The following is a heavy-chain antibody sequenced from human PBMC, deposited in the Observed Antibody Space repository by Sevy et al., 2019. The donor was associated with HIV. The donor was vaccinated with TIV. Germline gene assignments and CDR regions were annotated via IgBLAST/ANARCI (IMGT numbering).Heavy chain of an antibody. Sequence: GGSLRLSCAASGFTFSSYAMSWVRQAPGKGLEWVSAISGSGGETYYAHSVKGRFTISRDNSKNTLYLQMNSLRADDTAVYYCAKDLVVLVGDAFDIWGQGTMVTVS. CDR3: AKDLVVLVGDAFDI. J-gene: IGHJ3*02. CDR1: GFTFSSYA. V-gene: IGHV3-23*01. D-gene: IGHD2-8*02. CDR2: ISGSGGET.